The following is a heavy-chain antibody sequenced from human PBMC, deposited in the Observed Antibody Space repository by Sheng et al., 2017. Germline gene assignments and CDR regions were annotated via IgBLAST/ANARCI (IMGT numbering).Heavy chain of an antibody. J-gene: IGHJ3*02. CDR2: IYHSGST. CDR1: GYSISSGYY. V-gene: IGHV4-38-2*02. CDR3: ARPPSSSWYGLDAFDI. D-gene: IGHD6-13*01. Sequence: QVQLQESGPGLVKPSETLSLTCTVSGYSISSGYYWGWIRQPPGKGLEWIGSIYHSGSTYYNPSLKSRVTISVDTSKNQFSLKLSSVTAADTAVYYCARPPSSSWYGLDAFDIWGQGTMVTV.